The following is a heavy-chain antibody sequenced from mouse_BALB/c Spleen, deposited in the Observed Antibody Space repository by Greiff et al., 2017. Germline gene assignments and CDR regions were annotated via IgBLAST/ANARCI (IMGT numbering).Heavy chain of an antibody. J-gene: IGHJ3*01. CDR3: ARDGITGVGLY. CDR2: IWAGGST. CDR1: GFSLTSYG. V-gene: IGHV2-9*02. Sequence: VKVVESGPGLVAPSQSLSITCTVSGFSLTSYGVHWVRQPPGKGLEWLGVIWAGGSTNYNSALMSRLSISKDNSKSQVFLKMNSLQTDDTAMYYCARDGITGVGLYWGQGTLVTVSA. D-gene: IGHD2-4*01.